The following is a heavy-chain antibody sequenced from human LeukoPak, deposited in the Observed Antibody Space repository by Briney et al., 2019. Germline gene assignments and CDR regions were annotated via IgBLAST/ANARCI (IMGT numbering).Heavy chain of an antibody. Sequence: SETLSLTCAVYGGSFSGYYWSWIRQPPGKGLEWIGEINHSGSTNYNPSLKSRATISVDTSKNQFSLKLSSVTAADTAVYYCASENWNYVVSDWGQGTLVTVSS. D-gene: IGHD1-7*01. V-gene: IGHV4-34*01. J-gene: IGHJ4*02. CDR3: ASENWNYVVSD. CDR2: INHSGST. CDR1: GGSFSGYY.